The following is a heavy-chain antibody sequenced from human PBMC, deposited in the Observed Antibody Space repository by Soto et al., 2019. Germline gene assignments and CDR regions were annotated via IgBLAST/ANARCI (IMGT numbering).Heavy chain of an antibody. J-gene: IGHJ6*02. CDR2: ISAYKGNT. CDR3: ARDRDYGGTSRMDV. CDR1: GYTFTSYG. Sequence: QVQLVQSGAEVKKPGASVKVSCKASGYTFTSYGISWVRQAPGQGLEWMGWISAYKGNTNYAQKLQGRVTMTTATSLSTTYMELRSLRSDDTAVYYCARDRDYGGTSRMDVWGQGTTVTVSS. D-gene: IGHD4-17*01. V-gene: IGHV1-18*01.